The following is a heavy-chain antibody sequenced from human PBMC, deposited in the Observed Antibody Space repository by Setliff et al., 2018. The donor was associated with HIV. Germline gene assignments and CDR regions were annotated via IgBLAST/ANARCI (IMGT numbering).Heavy chain of an antibody. CDR3: ARVPSGGAYDN. CDR1: GYTLTELS. V-gene: IGHV1-69*10. CDR2: IIPILGIV. D-gene: IGHD3-16*01. Sequence: SVKVSCKISGYTLTELSIHWVRQAPGQRLEWMGAIIPILGIVNYAQKFQDKVTITTDESTATAFMDLSSLTSEDTAVYYCARVPSGGAYDNWGQGTLVTVSS. J-gene: IGHJ4*02.